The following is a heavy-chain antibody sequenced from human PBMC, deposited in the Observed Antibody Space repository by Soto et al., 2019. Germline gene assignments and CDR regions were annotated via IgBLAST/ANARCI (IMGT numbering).Heavy chain of an antibody. Sequence: SLRLSCAASGFTFSSYGMHWVRQAPGKGLEWVAVISYDGSNKYYADSVKGRFTISRDNSKNTLYLQMNSLRAEDTAVYYCAKDLVTYYYDSSGYYGHSIPLYFDYWGQGTLVTVSS. J-gene: IGHJ4*02. CDR2: ISYDGSNK. CDR1: GFTFSSYG. V-gene: IGHV3-30*18. CDR3: AKDLVTYYYDSSGYYGHSIPLYFDY. D-gene: IGHD3-22*01.